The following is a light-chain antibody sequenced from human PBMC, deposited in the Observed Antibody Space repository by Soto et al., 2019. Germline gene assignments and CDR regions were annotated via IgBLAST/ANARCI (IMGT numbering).Light chain of an antibody. CDR1: QTFSSW. V-gene: IGKV1-5*01. CDR2: DAS. J-gene: IGKJ1*01. CDR3: HHMRT. Sequence: IRVTQWASRLSGSVGDSVTITCRASQTFSSWLAWYEQKPGKAPKFLIYDASTWESGGPSRFSASGFGTEFSLPMSSLQPDDFGSYYCHHMRTFGQGTKVDI.